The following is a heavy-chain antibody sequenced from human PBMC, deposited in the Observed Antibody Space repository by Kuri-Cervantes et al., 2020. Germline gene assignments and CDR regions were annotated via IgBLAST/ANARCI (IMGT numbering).Heavy chain of an antibody. V-gene: IGHV3-48*04. D-gene: IGHD4-17*01. J-gene: IGHJ4*02. Sequence: GESLKISCAASGFTFSSYSMNWVRQAPGKGLEWVSYISSSSSTIYYADSVKGRFTISRDNAKNSLYLQMNSLRAEDKALYYCAKGSGGDYLVYFDYWGQGTLVTVSS. CDR2: ISSSSSTI. CDR1: GFTFSSYS. CDR3: AKGSGGDYLVYFDY.